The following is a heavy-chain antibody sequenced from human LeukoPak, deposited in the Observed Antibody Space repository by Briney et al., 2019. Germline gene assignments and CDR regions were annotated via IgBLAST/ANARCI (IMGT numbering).Heavy chain of an antibody. CDR1: GFTFSNYA. V-gene: IGHV3-23*01. CDR2: ISGSGGST. CDR3: AKDYSSPYYYYYMDV. Sequence: GGSLRLSCAASGFTFSNYAMSWVRQAPGKGLEWVSAISGSGGSTYYADSVKGRFTISRDNSKNTLYLQMNSLRAEDTAVYYCAKDYSSPYYYYYMDVWGKGTTVTVSS. J-gene: IGHJ6*03. D-gene: IGHD5-18*01.